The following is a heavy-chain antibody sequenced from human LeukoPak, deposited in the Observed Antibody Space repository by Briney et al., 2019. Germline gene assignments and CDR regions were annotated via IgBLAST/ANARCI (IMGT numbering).Heavy chain of an antibody. Sequence: SETLSLTCTVSGGSISSSNYYWGWIRQPPGKGLEWIGSTYYSGSTYYNPSLKSRVTISVDTSKNQFSLKLSSVTAADTAVYYCARASGSYYADFDYWGQGTLVTVSS. CDR1: GGSISSSNYY. CDR2: TYYSGST. J-gene: IGHJ4*02. V-gene: IGHV4-39*07. D-gene: IGHD1-26*01. CDR3: ARASGSYYADFDY.